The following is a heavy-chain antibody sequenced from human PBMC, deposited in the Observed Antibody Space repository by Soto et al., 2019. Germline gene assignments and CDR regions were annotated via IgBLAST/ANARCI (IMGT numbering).Heavy chain of an antibody. Sequence: QVQLQESGPGLVKPSQTLSLTCTVSGGSISSGGYYWSWIRQHPGKGLEWIGYIYYSGSTYYNPSLKSRVTISVDTSKNQFSLKLRFVTAADTAVYYCARDVFWSGYKYFDFWGQGTLVTVSS. CDR3: ARDVFWSGYKYFDF. J-gene: IGHJ4*02. D-gene: IGHD3-3*01. CDR1: GGSISSGGYY. V-gene: IGHV4-31*03. CDR2: IYYSGST.